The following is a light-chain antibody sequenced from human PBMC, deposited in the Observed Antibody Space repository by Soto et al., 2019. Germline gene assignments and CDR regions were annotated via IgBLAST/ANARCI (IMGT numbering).Light chain of an antibody. J-gene: IGKJ4*01. V-gene: IGKV3-20*01. CDR2: GAS. CDR3: QQYGSSPLT. CDR1: QSVISTS. Sequence: EIVLTQSPGTLTLSPGERATLSCRTSQSVISTSLAWYQQKPGQAPRLLIYGASNRPTGIPDRFSGSGSGTDFTLTINRLEPEDFAMYYCQQYGSSPLTFGGGTKVEIK.